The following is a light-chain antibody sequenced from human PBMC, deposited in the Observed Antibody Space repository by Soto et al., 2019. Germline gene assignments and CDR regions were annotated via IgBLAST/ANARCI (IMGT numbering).Light chain of an antibody. CDR1: QSVSSSY. J-gene: IGKJ5*01. V-gene: IGKV3-20*01. CDR2: GAS. Sequence: EIVLTQSPVTLSLFPGERATLSWSASQSVSSSYLAWYQQKPGQAPRLLIYGASNRATGIPDRFSGSASGTDFTLTINRLEPEDFAVYYCQLYGISPHFGQGTRLEIK. CDR3: QLYGISPH.